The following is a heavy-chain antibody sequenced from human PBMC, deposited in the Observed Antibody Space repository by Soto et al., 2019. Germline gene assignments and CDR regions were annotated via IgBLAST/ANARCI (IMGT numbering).Heavy chain of an antibody. CDR3: ARGPYYDILTGLEHNWFDP. CDR1: GYTFTSYD. J-gene: IGHJ5*02. CDR2: MNPNSGNT. Sequence: GASVKVSCKASGYTFTSYDINWVRQATGQGLEWMGWMNPNSGNTGYAQKFQGRVTMTRNTSISTAYMELSSLRSEDTAVYYCARGPYYDILTGLEHNWFDPWGQGTLVTVS. D-gene: IGHD3-9*01. V-gene: IGHV1-8*01.